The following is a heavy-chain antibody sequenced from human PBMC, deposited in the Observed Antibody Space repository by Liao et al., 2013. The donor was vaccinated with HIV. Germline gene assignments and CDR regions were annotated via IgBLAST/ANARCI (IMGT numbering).Heavy chain of an antibody. CDR1: GGSISSSSYY. D-gene: IGHD6-13*01. J-gene: IGHJ4*02. CDR2: INHSGDT. V-gene: IGHV4-39*07. CDR3: ARSRRYYFDY. Sequence: QLQLQESGPGLVKPSETLSLTCSVSGGSISSSSYYWGWIRQPPGKGLEWIGGINHSGDTNYNPSLKSRVAISVDTSKNQFSLKLSSVTAADTAVYYCARSRRYYFDYWGQGTLVTVSS.